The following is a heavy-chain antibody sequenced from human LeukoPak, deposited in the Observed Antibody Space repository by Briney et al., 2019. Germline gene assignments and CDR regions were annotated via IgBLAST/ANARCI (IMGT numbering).Heavy chain of an antibody. CDR2: IYSGGTP. V-gene: IGHV3-53*01. Sequence: GGSLRLSCAASGFTVSNNYMSWVRQAPGKGLEWVSVIYSGGTPYYTDSVKGRFTISRDSSKNTLYLQMNSLRAEDTAVYYCARGFARGFDYWGQGTLVTVSS. CDR3: ARGFARGFDY. J-gene: IGHJ4*02. CDR1: GFTVSNNY. D-gene: IGHD6-6*01.